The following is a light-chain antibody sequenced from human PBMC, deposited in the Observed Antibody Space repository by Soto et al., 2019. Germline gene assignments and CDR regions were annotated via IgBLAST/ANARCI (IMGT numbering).Light chain of an antibody. CDR2: AAS. V-gene: IGKV3-20*01. CDR3: QQYSSPPQT. Sequence: IVFTQSPGTLSLSPGDRATLSCRAEETVTGTYLAWYQQKAGQAPRLLIFAASNRATGIPARFSGSGSGTEFTLTISRLEPEDFAVYFCQQYSSPPQTFGQGTKVDI. J-gene: IGKJ1*01. CDR1: ETVTGTY.